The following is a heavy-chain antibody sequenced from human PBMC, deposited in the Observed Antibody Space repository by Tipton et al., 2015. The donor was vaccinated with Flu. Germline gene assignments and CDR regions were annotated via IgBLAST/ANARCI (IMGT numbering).Heavy chain of an antibody. CDR1: GGSMSNNF. J-gene: IGHJ3*02. CDR3: ARDPHKLGGESDAFDI. D-gene: IGHD7-27*01. CDR2: IYASGVT. Sequence: LRLSCTVSGGSMSNNFWSWFRQPAEKGLEWIGRIYASGVTNYNPSLKSRVTMSRDTSKNQFSLRLSSVTAADTAVYYCARDPHKLGGESDAFDIWGQGTMVTVSS. V-gene: IGHV4-4*07.